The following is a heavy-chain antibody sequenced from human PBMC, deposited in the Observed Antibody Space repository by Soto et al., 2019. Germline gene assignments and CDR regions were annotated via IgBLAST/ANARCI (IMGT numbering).Heavy chain of an antibody. CDR2: ISSSSYI. V-gene: IGHV3-21*01. CDR3: ARGYRILGGIDV. CDR1: GFTFSRYS. D-gene: IGHD5-18*01. Sequence: PGGSLRLSCAASGFTFSRYSMNWVRQAPGKGLEWVSSISSSSYIYYADSVKGRFTISRDNAKNSLYLQMNSLRAEDTAVYYCARGYRILGGIDVWGQGTTVTVSS. J-gene: IGHJ6*02.